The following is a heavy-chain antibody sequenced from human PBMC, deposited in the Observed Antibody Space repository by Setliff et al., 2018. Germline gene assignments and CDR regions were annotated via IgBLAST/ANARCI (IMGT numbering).Heavy chain of an antibody. CDR3: ARAQLYNWNLRPMGAFDI. CDR1: GGTFSSYA. Sequence: SVKVSCKASGGTFSSYAISWVRQAPGQGLEWMGGIIPIFGTANYAQKFQGRVTITTDESTSTAYMELNSLRAEDTAVYYCARAQLYNWNLRPMGAFDIWGQGTMVTVSS. J-gene: IGHJ3*02. D-gene: IGHD1-20*01. V-gene: IGHV1-69*05. CDR2: IIPIFGTA.